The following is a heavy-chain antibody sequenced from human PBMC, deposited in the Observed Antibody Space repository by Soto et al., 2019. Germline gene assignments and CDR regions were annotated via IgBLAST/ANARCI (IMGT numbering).Heavy chain of an antibody. CDR1: GFTFDDYT. CDR2: ISWDGGST. CDR3: AKGAPGYVLYGMDV. Sequence: PGGSLRLSCAASGFTFDDYTMHWVCQAPGKGLEWVSLISWDGGSTCYADSVKGRFTISRDNSKNSLYLQMNSLRTEDTALYYCAKGAPGYVLYGMDVWGQVTTVTVSS. V-gene: IGHV3-43*01. J-gene: IGHJ6*02. D-gene: IGHD2-15*01.